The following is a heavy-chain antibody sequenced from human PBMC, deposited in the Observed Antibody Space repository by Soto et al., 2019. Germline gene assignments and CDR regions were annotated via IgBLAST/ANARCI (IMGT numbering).Heavy chain of an antibody. D-gene: IGHD3-22*01. CDR1: GFTFSSYA. Sequence: GALRLSCAASGFTFSSYAMSWVRQAPGKGLEWVSAISGSGGSTYYADSVKGRFTISRDNSKNTLYLQMNSLRAEDTAVYYCAKDSYDSSGYYFDYWGQGTLVTVSS. CDR3: AKDSYDSSGYYFDY. CDR2: ISGSGGST. V-gene: IGHV3-23*01. J-gene: IGHJ4*02.